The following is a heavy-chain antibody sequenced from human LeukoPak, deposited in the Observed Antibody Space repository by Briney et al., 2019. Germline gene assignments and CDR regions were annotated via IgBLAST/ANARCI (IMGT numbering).Heavy chain of an antibody. CDR1: GYSISSGYY. CDR2: IYHSGST. Sequence: SEALSLTCTVSGYSISSGYYWGWIRQPPGKGLEWIGSIYHSGSTYYNPSLKSRVTISVDTSKNQFSLKLSSVTAADTAVYYCARRDDSSGYHKIFDYWGPGTLVTVSS. J-gene: IGHJ4*02. D-gene: IGHD3-22*01. V-gene: IGHV4-38-2*02. CDR3: ARRDDSSGYHKIFDY.